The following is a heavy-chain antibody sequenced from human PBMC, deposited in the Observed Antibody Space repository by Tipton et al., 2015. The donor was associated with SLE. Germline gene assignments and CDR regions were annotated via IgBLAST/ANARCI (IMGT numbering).Heavy chain of an antibody. CDR1: GGSFSGYY. CDR2: INHSGST. CDR3: ARLGGWEPFDS. D-gene: IGHD4-23*01. J-gene: IGHJ4*02. V-gene: IGHV4-34*01. Sequence: TLSLTCAVYGGSFSGYYWSWIRQPPGKGLEWIGEINHSGSTNYNPSLKSRVTISLDTSKNQFSLQLTSVTASDTAVYYCARLGGWEPFDSWGQGTLVTVSS.